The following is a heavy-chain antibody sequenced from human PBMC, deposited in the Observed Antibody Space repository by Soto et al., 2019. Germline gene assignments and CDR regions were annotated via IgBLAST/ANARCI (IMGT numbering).Heavy chain of an antibody. V-gene: IGHV3-7*01. CDR2: IKQDGSEK. D-gene: IGHD2-2*01. CDR1: GFTFSSYW. J-gene: IGHJ4*02. CDR3: GRQSRGDIVVVPAAIPFLDY. Sequence: GGSLRLSCAASGFTFSSYWMSWVRQAPGKGLEWVANIKQDGSEKYYVDSVKGRFTISRDNAKNSLYLQMNSLRAEDTAVYNCGRQSRGDIVVVPAAIPFLDYWGQGTLVTVSS.